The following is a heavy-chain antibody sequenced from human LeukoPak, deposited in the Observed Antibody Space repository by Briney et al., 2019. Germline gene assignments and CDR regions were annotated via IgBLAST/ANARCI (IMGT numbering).Heavy chain of an antibody. D-gene: IGHD6-19*01. Sequence: SETLSLTCTVSGGSISSYYWSWIRQPPGKGLEWIGDIYYSGSTNYNPSLKSRGTISVDTSKNQFSLKLSPVTAADTAVYYCARALDSSRWYADFDWGQGTLVTVSS. J-gene: IGHJ4*02. CDR3: ARALDSSRWYADFD. V-gene: IGHV4-59*01. CDR1: GGSISSYY. CDR2: IYYSGST.